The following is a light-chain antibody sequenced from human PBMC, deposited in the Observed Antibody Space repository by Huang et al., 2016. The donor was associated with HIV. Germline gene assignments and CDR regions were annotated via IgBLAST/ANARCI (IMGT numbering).Light chain of an antibody. J-gene: IGKJ5*01. CDR2: AAS. CDR1: QNVNTY. V-gene: IGKV1-39*01. Sequence: DIQMTQSPPSLSASVGDSVTIACRASQNVNTYLNWYPQKPGQAPRLLIFAASRLRSGVPSRFSGSGSGTEFTLTISSLQLEDFATYYCQQRFSTTITFGQGTRLDIK. CDR3: QQRFSTTIT.